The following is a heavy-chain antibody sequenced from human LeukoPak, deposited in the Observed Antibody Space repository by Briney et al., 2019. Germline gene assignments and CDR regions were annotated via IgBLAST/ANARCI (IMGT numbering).Heavy chain of an antibody. CDR2: IKDDGRDK. CDR1: GFTFGDYA. D-gene: IGHD3-16*01. V-gene: IGHV3-7*01. CDR3: GRDMGGAFDM. Sequence: GGSLRLSCTASGFTFGDYAMSWFRQAPGKGLEWVANIKDDGRDKNYVDSVKGRFTISRDNAKSSVYLQMNSLRAGDTAVYYCGRDMGGAFDMWGQGTMVTVSS. J-gene: IGHJ3*02.